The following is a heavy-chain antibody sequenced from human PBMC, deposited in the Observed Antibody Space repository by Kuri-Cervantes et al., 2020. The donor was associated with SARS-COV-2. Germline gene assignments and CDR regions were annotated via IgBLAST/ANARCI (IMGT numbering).Heavy chain of an antibody. J-gene: IGHJ6*02. CDR2: INPSGGST. V-gene: IGHV1-46*04. Sequence: ASVKVSCKASGYTFSNYYMHWVRQAPGQGLEWMGMINPSGGSTIYAQKLQGRVTMTRDTSTSTVYMELSSLRSEDTAVYYCARDGSSSADVGDYYYYGMDVWGQGTTVTVSS. CDR1: GYTFSNYY. D-gene: IGHD6-6*01. CDR3: ARDGSSSADVGDYYYYGMDV.